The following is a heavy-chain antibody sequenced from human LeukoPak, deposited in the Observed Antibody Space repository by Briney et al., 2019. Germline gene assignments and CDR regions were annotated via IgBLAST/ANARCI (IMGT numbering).Heavy chain of an antibody. CDR1: GFTFSSYS. CDR3: ARTDCGGDCGFGY. CDR2: ISSSSSTI. V-gene: IGHV3-48*01. Sequence: PGGSLRLSCAASGFTFSSYSMNWVRQAPGKGLEWVSYISSSSSTIYYADSVKGRFTISRDNAKNSLYLQMNSLRAEDTAVYYCARTDCGGDCGFGYWGQGTLVTVSS. D-gene: IGHD2-21*02. J-gene: IGHJ4*02.